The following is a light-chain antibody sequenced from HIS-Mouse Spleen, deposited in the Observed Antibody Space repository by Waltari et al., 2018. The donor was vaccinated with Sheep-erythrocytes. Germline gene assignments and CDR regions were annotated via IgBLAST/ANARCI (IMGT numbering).Light chain of an antibody. Sequence: SYALTQLPSVSVSPGHTASITCSGDKLGDKYACWYQQQPGQSPVLVIYQDRKRPSGFPERFSGSPSGCTATLTISGSQGGDEADYSRQACDSRTAGNVVFGGGTKLTVL. J-gene: IGLJ2*01. V-gene: IGLV3-1*01. CDR2: QDR. CDR1: KLGDKY. CDR3: QACDSRTAGNVV.